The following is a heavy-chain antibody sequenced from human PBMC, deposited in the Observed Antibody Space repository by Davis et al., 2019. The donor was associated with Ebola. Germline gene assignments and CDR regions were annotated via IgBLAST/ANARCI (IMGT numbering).Heavy chain of an antibody. Sequence: PGGSLRLSCAASGFTFSSYGMHWVRQAPGKGLEWVAFIRYDGSNKYYADSVKGRFTISRDNSKNTLYLQMNSLRAEDTAVYYCAAGATNHDAFDIWGQGTMVTVSS. CDR1: GFTFSSYG. CDR3: AAGATNHDAFDI. D-gene: IGHD1-26*01. CDR2: IRYDGSNK. V-gene: IGHV3-30*02. J-gene: IGHJ3*02.